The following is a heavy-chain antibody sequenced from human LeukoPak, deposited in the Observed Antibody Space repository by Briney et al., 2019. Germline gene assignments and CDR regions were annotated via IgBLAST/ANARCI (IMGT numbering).Heavy chain of an antibody. D-gene: IGHD3-22*01. CDR2: IKKDGGET. CDR1: GFPFSSYW. J-gene: IGHJ4*02. CDR3: AKGKIYYYYDISGATDY. V-gene: IGHV3-7*01. Sequence: GGSLRLSCAASGFPFSSYWMAWVRQAPGKGLEWVASIKKDGGETFYVDSVKGRFTISRDNAKNSLYLQMNSLRAEDTAVYYCAKGKIYYYYDISGATDYWGQGTLVTVSS.